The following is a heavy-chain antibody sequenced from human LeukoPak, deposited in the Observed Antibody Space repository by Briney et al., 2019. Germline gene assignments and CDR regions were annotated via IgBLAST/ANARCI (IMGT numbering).Heavy chain of an antibody. D-gene: IGHD3-9*01. V-gene: IGHV4-59*01. CDR3: AGRLRYFDWFAFDI. Sequence: PSETLSLTCTVSGGSISSYYWSWIRQPPGKGLEWIWYIYYSGSTNYNPSPKSRVTISVDTSKNQFSLKLSSVTAADTAVYCCAGRLRYFDWFAFDIWAKGQWSPSLQ. J-gene: IGHJ3*02. CDR2: IYYSGST. CDR1: GGSISSYY.